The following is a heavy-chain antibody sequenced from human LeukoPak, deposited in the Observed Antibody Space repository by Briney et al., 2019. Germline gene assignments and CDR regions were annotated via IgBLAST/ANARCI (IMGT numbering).Heavy chain of an antibody. CDR1: GFTFSSYW. V-gene: IGHV3-7*04. J-gene: IGHJ4*02. CDR2: IKHDGTEK. D-gene: IGHD1-26*01. CDR3: ARETRWELFDY. Sequence: GGSLRLSCAASGFTFSSYWMSWVRQAPGKGLEWVANIKHDGTEKYYVDSAKGRFTVSRDNAKNSPYLQMNSLRAEDTAVYYCARETRWELFDYWGQGTLVTVSS.